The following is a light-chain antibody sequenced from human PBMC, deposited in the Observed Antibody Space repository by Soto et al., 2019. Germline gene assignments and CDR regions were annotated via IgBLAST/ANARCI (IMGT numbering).Light chain of an antibody. J-gene: IGKJ1*01. V-gene: IGKV1-5*03. Sequence: DIQMTQSPSTLSASVGDRVTITCRASHNIFTFLAWHQQRPGKAPKVVMYTASRLESGVPSRFSGSGFGTEFTLTISSLQPDDFATYYCQQYYMYPPTFGQGTKVEIK. CDR2: TAS. CDR1: HNIFTF. CDR3: QQYYMYPPT.